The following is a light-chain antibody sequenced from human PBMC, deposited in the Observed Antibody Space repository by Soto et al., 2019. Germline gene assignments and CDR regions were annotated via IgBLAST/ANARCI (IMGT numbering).Light chain of an antibody. CDR3: QQSYSTPQT. CDR1: QSISXX. J-gene: IGKJ1*01. Sequence: PSXLSASVGDRVTITCRASQSISXXLNWYQQKPGKAPKLLIYAASSXXXXXXXXXXXXXXXXXXXXXXSSLQPEDFATYYCQQSYSTPQTFGQGTKVEXK. V-gene: IGKV1-39*01. CDR2: AAS.